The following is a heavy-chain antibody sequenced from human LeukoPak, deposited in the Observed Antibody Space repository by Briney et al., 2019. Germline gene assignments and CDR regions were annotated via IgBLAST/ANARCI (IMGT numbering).Heavy chain of an antibody. CDR1: GFTFSSNY. CDR2: IYSGGST. Sequence: GGSLRLSCAASGFTFSSNYMSWVRQAPGKGLEWVSVIYSGGSTYYADSVKGRFTISRDKSKNTLYLQMNSLRAEDTAVYYCARGGYCSGGSCYSDYWGQGTLVTVSS. J-gene: IGHJ4*02. V-gene: IGHV3-66*02. D-gene: IGHD2-15*01. CDR3: ARGGYCSGGSCYSDY.